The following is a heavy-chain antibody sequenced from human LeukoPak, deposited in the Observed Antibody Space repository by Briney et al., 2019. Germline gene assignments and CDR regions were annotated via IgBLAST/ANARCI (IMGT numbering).Heavy chain of an antibody. Sequence: PGGSLRLSCAASGFTFSSYAMHWVRQAPGKGLEWVSSISGSDGSTYYADSVKGRLTISRDNSKNTLYLQMNSLRAEDTAVYYCAKGGYGSGSYFAFDIWGQGTMVTVSS. J-gene: IGHJ3*02. V-gene: IGHV3-23*01. CDR2: ISGSDGST. CDR3: AKGGYGSGSYFAFDI. D-gene: IGHD3-10*01. CDR1: GFTFSSYA.